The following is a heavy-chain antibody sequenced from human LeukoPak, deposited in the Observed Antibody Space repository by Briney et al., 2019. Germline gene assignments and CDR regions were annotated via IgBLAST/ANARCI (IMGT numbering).Heavy chain of an antibody. Sequence: ASVKVSCKASGGTFSSYAISWVRQAPGQGLEWMGGIIPIFGTANYAQKFQGRVTITADESTSTAYMELSSLRSEDTAVYYCARGTRDTAMVPLDYWGQGTLVTVSS. V-gene: IGHV1-69*13. CDR3: ARGTRDTAMVPLDY. J-gene: IGHJ4*02. CDR2: IIPIFGTA. CDR1: GGTFSSYA. D-gene: IGHD5-18*01.